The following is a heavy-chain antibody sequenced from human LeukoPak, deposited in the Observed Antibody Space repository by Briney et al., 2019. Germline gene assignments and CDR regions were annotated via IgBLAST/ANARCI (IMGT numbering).Heavy chain of an antibody. CDR2: IYYSGST. J-gene: IGHJ4*02. CDR3: AGSITTVQVDY. D-gene: IGHD3-10*01. Sequence: SETLSLTCTVSGGSISSYYWSWIRQPPGKGLEWIGYIYYSGSTNYNPSLKSRVTISVDTSKNQFSLKLSSVTAADTAVYYCAGSITTVQVDYWGQGTLVTVSS. V-gene: IGHV4-59*01. CDR1: GGSISSYY.